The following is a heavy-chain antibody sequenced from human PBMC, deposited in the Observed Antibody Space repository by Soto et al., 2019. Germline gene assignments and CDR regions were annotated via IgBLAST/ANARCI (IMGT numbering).Heavy chain of an antibody. CDR2: ISNGDETT. CDR3: ARDPKRRDGYNFDS. Sequence: QVQLVESGGGLVEPGGSLRLSCSAAGFIFTDYSMTWIRQAPGKGLDWVSYISNGDETTQYADSVKGRFSVSRDNAKKVLFLQKNSLRVDDTAVYYCARDPKRRDGYNFDSWGRGALVTGSS. D-gene: IGHD5-12*01. V-gene: IGHV3-11*01. CDR1: GFIFTDYS. J-gene: IGHJ4*02.